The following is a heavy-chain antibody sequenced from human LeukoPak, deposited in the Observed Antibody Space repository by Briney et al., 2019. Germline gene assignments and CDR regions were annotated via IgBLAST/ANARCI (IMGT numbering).Heavy chain of an antibody. CDR1: GGSVSSYY. D-gene: IGHD3-22*01. CDR2: IYTSGGT. J-gene: IGHJ4*02. Sequence: PSETLSLTCTVSGGSVSSYYWSWIRQPAGKGLEWIGRIYTSGGTNYNPSLKSRVTMSVDTSKNQFSLKLSSVTAADTAVYYCASRSASSGYLGQFDYWGQGTLVTVSS. CDR3: ASRSASSGYLGQFDY. V-gene: IGHV4-4*07.